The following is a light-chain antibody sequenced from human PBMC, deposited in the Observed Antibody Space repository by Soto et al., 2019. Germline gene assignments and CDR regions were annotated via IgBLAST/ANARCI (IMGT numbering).Light chain of an antibody. Sequence: DIQRTQSPSTLSASVGDRVTITCRASQSISSWLAWYQQKPGKAPKLLIYDASSLESGVPSRFSGSGSGTEFTLTISSLQLDDFATYYCQQYNSYSRTFGQGTKLEIK. J-gene: IGKJ2*01. CDR1: QSISSW. V-gene: IGKV1-5*01. CDR3: QQYNSYSRT. CDR2: DAS.